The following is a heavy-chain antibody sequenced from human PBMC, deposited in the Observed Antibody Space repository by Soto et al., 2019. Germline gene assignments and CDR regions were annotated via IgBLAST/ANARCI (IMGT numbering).Heavy chain of an antibody. J-gene: IGHJ3*01. CDR2: IYPGDSDS. V-gene: IGHV5-51*01. D-gene: IGHD3-3*01. CDR1: GYNFTTYW. Sequence: GESLKISCAGSGYNFTTYWIVWVRQMPGKGLEWMGIIYPGDSDSRYSPSFQGQVIISADRSISTVYLEWSSLKASDTGMDYCERGVFNSWSTADVFDFWGKGKMVT. CDR3: ERGVFNSWSTADVFDF.